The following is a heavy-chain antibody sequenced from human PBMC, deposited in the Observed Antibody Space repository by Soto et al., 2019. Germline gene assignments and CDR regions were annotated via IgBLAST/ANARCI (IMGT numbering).Heavy chain of an antibody. J-gene: IGHJ4*02. CDR2: INGDGTDT. Sequence: EVQLVQSGGGLVQPGGSLRLSCAASGFTFSNAWMNWVRQAPGKGLLWVSRINGDGTDTTYADSVKGRFTISRDNAKNTVYLQMNGLRAEDTAVYYCAREVGRGSGSYYLDYWGQETLVTVSS. D-gene: IGHD3-16*01. CDR1: GFTFSNAW. V-gene: IGHV3-74*03. CDR3: AREVGRGSGSYYLDY.